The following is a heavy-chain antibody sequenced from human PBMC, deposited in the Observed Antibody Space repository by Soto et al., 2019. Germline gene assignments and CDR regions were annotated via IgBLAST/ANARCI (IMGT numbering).Heavy chain of an antibody. CDR3: ARVRHIVVVTASPGRSFGMDV. CDR1: GGSFSGYY. CDR2: INHSGST. Sequence: SETLSLTCAVYGGSFSGYYWSWIRQPPGKGLEWIGEINHSGSTNYNPSLKSRVTISVDTSKNQFSLKLSSVTAADTAAYYCARVRHIVVVTASPGRSFGMDVWGQGTTVTVSS. V-gene: IGHV4-34*01. J-gene: IGHJ6*02. D-gene: IGHD2-21*02.